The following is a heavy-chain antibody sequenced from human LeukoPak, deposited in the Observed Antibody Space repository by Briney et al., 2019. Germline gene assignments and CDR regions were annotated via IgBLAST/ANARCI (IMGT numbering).Heavy chain of an antibody. Sequence: PSETLSLTCTVSGGSISSYYWSWIRQPPGKGLEWIGYIYTSGSTNYNPSLKSRVTMSVDTSKNQFSLKLNSVTAADTAVYFCARLRCSGNTCASRGAFDIWGRGTMVTVSS. J-gene: IGHJ3*02. CDR3: ARLRCSGNTCASRGAFDI. CDR2: IYTSGST. V-gene: IGHV4-4*09. CDR1: GGSISSYY. D-gene: IGHD2-2*01.